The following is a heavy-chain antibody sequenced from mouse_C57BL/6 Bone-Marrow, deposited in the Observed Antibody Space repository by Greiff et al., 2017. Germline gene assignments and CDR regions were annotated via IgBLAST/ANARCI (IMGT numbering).Heavy chain of an antibody. CDR1: GYAFTNYL. V-gene: IGHV1-54*01. CDR2: INPGSGGT. Sequence: QVQLKESGAELVRPGTSVKVSCKASGYAFTNYLIEWVKQRPGQGLEWIGVINPGSGGTNYNEKFKGKATLTADKSSSTAYMQLSSLTSEDSAVYFCARKERDWYFDFWGTGTTVTVSA. J-gene: IGHJ1*03. CDR3: ARKERDWYFDF.